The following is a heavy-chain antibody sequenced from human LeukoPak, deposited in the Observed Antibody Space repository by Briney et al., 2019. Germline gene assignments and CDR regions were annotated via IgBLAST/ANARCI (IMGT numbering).Heavy chain of an antibody. J-gene: IGHJ4*02. V-gene: IGHV3-33*01. CDR1: GFTFSSYG. CDR3: AREYYDSSDYPRQHYFDY. CDR2: IWYDGSNK. Sequence: GGSLRLSCAASGFTFSSYGMHWVRQAPGKGLEWVAVIWYDGSNKYYADSVKGRFTISRDNSKNTLYLQMNSLRAEDTAVCYCAREYYDSSDYPRQHYFDYWGQGTLVTVSS. D-gene: IGHD3-22*01.